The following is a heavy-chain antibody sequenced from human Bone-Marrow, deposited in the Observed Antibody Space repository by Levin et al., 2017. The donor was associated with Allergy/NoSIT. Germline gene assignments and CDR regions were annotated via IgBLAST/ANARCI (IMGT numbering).Heavy chain of an antibody. CDR2: ASFDGSND. J-gene: IGHJ4*02. Sequence: PGGSLRLSCAASGFTFSDYGMHWIRQAPGRGLEWVAVASFDGSNDHYADSVKGRFTLSRDNSKNTVYLQMNSLRAEDTAVYYCVKDGAYINFLYYFEVWGQGTQVTVSS. V-gene: IGHV3-30*18. CDR1: GFTFSDYG. CDR3: VKDGAYINFLYYFEV. D-gene: IGHD4-11*01.